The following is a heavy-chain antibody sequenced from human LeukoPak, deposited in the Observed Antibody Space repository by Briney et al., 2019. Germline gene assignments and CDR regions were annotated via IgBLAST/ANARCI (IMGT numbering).Heavy chain of an antibody. CDR3: ARDPLQYYDFWSGYYSNNWFDP. J-gene: IGHJ5*02. Sequence: ASVKVSCKASGYTFTSYDINWVRQATGQGLEWMGWMNPNSGNTGYAQKFQGRVTITRNTSISTAYMELSSLRSEDTAVYYCARDPLQYYDFWSGYYSNNWFDPWGQGTLVTVSS. V-gene: IGHV1-8*03. D-gene: IGHD3-3*01. CDR2: MNPNSGNT. CDR1: GYTFTSYD.